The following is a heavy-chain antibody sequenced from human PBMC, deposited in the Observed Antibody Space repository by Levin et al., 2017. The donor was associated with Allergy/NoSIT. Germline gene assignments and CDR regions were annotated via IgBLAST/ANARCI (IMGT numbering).Heavy chain of an antibody. D-gene: IGHD2-2*01. CDR1: GGSISSGGYY. CDR2: IYYSGST. J-gene: IGHJ5*02. Sequence: PSETLSLTCTVSGGSISSGGYYWSWIRQHPGKGLEWIGYIYYSGSTYYNPSLKSRVTISVDTSKNQFSLKLSSVTAADTDVYYCARSRGCSSTSCDSPGGWFDPWGQGTLVTVSS. CDR3: ARSRGCSSTSCDSPGGWFDP. V-gene: IGHV4-31*03.